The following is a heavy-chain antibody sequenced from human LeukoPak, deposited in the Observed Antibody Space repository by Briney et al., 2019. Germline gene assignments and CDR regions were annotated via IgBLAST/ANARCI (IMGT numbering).Heavy chain of an antibody. V-gene: IGHV3-23*01. Sequence: PGGSLRLSCVVSGFTFNNYAMTWVRQAPGRGLEWVSTITYSGSNTYHADSVKGRFTISRDDSKNTLYLQMNSLRAEDTAVYYCARWTNFHAFDIWGQGTLVTVSS. CDR2: ITYSGSNT. D-gene: IGHD1-1*01. J-gene: IGHJ3*02. CDR3: ARWTNFHAFDI. CDR1: GFTFNNYA.